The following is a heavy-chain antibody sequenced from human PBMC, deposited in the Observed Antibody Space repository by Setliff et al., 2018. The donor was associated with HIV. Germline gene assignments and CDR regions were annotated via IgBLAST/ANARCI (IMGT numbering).Heavy chain of an antibody. CDR2: VYASAYS. CDR1: GDSIGDYY. V-gene: IGHV4-4*07. CDR3: AREWVTRSDYYGSGSPWYFDF. D-gene: IGHD3-10*01. J-gene: IGHJ2*01. Sequence: PSETLSLTCTVSGDSIGDYYWNWIRQLAGKGLEWIGRVYASAYSNYNPSLKSRVTMSVETSQNQFSLKLRSVNAADTAVYYCAREWVTRSDYYGSGSPWYFDFWGRGILVTVSS.